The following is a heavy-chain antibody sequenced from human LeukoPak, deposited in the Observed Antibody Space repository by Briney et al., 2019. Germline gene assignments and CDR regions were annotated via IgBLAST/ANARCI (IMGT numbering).Heavy chain of an antibody. J-gene: IGHJ4*02. CDR3: ARDGYYDILTGYYIPFDY. Sequence: ASVKVSCKASGYTFTSYGISWVRQAPGQGLEWMGWISAYNGNTNYAQKLQGRVTMTTDTSTSTAYMELRSLRSDDTAVYYCARDGYYDILTGYYIPFDYWGQGTLVTVSS. V-gene: IGHV1-18*01. CDR1: GYTFTSYG. D-gene: IGHD3-9*01. CDR2: ISAYNGNT.